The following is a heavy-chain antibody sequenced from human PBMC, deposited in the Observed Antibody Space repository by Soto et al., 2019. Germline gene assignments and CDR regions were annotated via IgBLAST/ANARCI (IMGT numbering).Heavy chain of an antibody. D-gene: IGHD3-16*01. Sequence: QVQLQESGPGLVRPSETLSLTCTVSGGSLSGYYWSWIRQAPGKGLEWIGYIYYSGHTNYKPSLKCRLTISLDTSREQFSLRLKSVTVADTGVYFCVRHGGVATFDFWGQGNLVIVSS. V-gene: IGHV4-59*08. CDR3: VRHGGVATFDF. J-gene: IGHJ4*02. CDR2: IYYSGHT. CDR1: GGSLSGYY.